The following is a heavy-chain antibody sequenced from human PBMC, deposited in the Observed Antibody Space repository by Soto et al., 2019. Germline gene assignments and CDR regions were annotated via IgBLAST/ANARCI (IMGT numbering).Heavy chain of an antibody. CDR1: GGSISSGDYY. V-gene: IGHV4-30-4*01. Sequence: QVQLQESGPGLVKPSQTLSLTCTVSGGSISSGDYYWSWIRQPPGKGLEWIGYIYYSGSTYYNPSLKSRVTISVDTSKNQFSLKLSSVTAADTAVYYCARDRAYGDYVAVRYYFDYWGQGTLVTVSS. D-gene: IGHD4-17*01. J-gene: IGHJ4*02. CDR3: ARDRAYGDYVAVRYYFDY. CDR2: IYYSGST.